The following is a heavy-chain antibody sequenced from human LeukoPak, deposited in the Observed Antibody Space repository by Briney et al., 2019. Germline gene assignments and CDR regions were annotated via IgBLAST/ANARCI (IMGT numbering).Heavy chain of an antibody. J-gene: IGHJ4*02. V-gene: IGHV3-30*04. CDR2: ISYDGSNK. D-gene: IGHD2-8*01. Sequence: PGRSLRLSCAASGFTFSSYAMHWVRQAPGKGLEWVAVISYDGSNKYYADSVKGRFIISRGNSKNTLYLQMNSLRAEDTAVYYCARLTQYAWGQGTLVTVSS. CDR3: ARLTQYA. CDR1: GFTFSSYA.